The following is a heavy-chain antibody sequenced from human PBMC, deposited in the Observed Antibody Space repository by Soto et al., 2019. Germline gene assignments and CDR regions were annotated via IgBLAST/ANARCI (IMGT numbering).Heavy chain of an antibody. CDR1: GFTFSSYA. J-gene: IGHJ6*03. V-gene: IGHV3-23*01. CDR3: AGDSWPGGAARRWRYYYMDV. D-gene: IGHD6-6*01. Sequence: GGSLRLSCAASGFTFSSYAMSWVRQAPGKGLEWVSAISGSGGSTYYADSVKGRFTISRDNSKNTLYLQMNSLRAEDTAVYYCAGDSWPGGAARRWRYYYMDVWGKGTTVTVSS. CDR2: ISGSGGST.